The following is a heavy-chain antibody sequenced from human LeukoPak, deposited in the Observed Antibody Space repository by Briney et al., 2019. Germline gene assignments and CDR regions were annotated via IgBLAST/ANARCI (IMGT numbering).Heavy chain of an antibody. Sequence: GGSLRLSCAASGFTFSSYSMNWVRQAPGKGLEWVSSISSSSSYIYYADSVKGRFTISRDNAKNSLYLQMNSLRAEDTAVYYCARVIDDYGLSFDYWGQGTLVTVSS. CDR3: ARVIDDYGLSFDY. J-gene: IGHJ4*02. CDR1: GFTFSSYS. V-gene: IGHV3-21*01. CDR2: ISSSSSYI. D-gene: IGHD4-17*01.